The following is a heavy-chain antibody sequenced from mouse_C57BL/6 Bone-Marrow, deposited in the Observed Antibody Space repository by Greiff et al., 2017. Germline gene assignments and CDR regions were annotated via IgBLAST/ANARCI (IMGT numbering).Heavy chain of an antibody. Sequence: DVMLVESGGGLVKPGGSLKLSCAASGFTFSDYGMHWVRQAPEKGLEWVAYISSGSSTIYYADTVKGRFTISRDNAKNTLFLQMTSLRSEDTAMYYCATYDGYFFDYWGQGTTLTVSS. V-gene: IGHV5-17*01. CDR3: ATYDGYFFDY. CDR1: GFTFSDYG. J-gene: IGHJ2*01. CDR2: ISSGSSTI. D-gene: IGHD2-3*01.